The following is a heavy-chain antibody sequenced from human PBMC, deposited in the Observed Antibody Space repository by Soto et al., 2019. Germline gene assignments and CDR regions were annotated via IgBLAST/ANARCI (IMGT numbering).Heavy chain of an antibody. Sequence: GGSLRLSCTASGFTFGDYAMSWFRQAPGKGLEWVGFIRSKAYGGTTEYAASVKGRFTISRDDSKSIAYLQMNSLKTEDTAVYYCTRDMADILTGYYNAPFSDYWGQGTLVTVSS. CDR2: IRSKAYGGTT. D-gene: IGHD3-9*01. CDR1: GFTFGDYA. CDR3: TRDMADILTGYYNAPFSDY. J-gene: IGHJ4*02. V-gene: IGHV3-49*03.